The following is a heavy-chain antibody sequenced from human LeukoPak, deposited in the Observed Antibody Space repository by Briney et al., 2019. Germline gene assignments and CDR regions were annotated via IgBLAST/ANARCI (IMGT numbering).Heavy chain of an antibody. CDR1: GGSISSSSYY. Sequence: PSETLSLTCTVSGGSISSSSYYWGWIRQPPGKGLEWIGSIYYSGSTYYNPSLKSRVTISVDTSKNQFSLKLSSVTAADTAVYYCARDIYCSSTSCYSHFDYWGQGTLVTVSS. J-gene: IGHJ4*02. V-gene: IGHV4-39*07. CDR2: IYYSGST. CDR3: ARDIYCSSTSCYSHFDY. D-gene: IGHD2-2*01.